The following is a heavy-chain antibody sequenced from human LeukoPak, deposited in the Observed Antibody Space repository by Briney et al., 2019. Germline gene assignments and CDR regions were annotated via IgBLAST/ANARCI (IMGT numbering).Heavy chain of an antibody. Sequence: SSVKVSCKASGYTFTGYYMHWVRQAPGQGLEWMGWIYPNSGGTNYAQKFQGRVTMTRDTSIITAYMELSRLRSDDTAVYYCARVLYDDILAGYKVGMDVWGKGTTVTISS. D-gene: IGHD3-9*01. CDR1: GYTFTGYY. CDR3: ARVLYDDILAGYKVGMDV. CDR2: IYPNSGGT. V-gene: IGHV1-2*02. J-gene: IGHJ6*04.